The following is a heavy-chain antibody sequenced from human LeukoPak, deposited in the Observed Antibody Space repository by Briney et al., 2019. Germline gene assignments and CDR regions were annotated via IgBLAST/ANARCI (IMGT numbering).Heavy chain of an antibody. J-gene: IGHJ4*02. Sequence: GGSLRLSCAASGFTFDDYAMHWVRQAPGEGLEWVSLISWDGGSTYYADSVKGRFTISRDNSKNSLYLQMNSLRAEDTALYYCAKASCSSTSCHLDYWGQGTLVTVSS. V-gene: IGHV3-43D*03. CDR2: ISWDGGST. CDR1: GFTFDDYA. D-gene: IGHD2-2*01. CDR3: AKASCSSTSCHLDY.